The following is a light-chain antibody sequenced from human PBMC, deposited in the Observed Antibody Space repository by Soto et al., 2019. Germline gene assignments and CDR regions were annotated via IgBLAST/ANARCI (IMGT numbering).Light chain of an antibody. V-gene: IGKV1-39*01. J-gene: IGKJ2*01. CDR2: AAS. CDR3: HQSYSTLYT. Sequence: DIQMTQSPSSLSASIGDRVTITCRASQSIGTSLSWHQQKSGRAPKLLIDAASTLQSGVPSRFSASGSGTDFTLTISSLQPEDVAPYYCHQSYSTLYTFGPGT. CDR1: QSIGTS.